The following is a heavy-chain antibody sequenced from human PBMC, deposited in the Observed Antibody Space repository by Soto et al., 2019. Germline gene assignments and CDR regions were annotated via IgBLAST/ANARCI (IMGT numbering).Heavy chain of an antibody. J-gene: IGHJ6*02. D-gene: IGHD5-18*01. CDR1: GFTFSSYW. Sequence: SGGSLRLSCAASGFTFSSYWMSWVRQAPGKGLEWVANIKQDGSEKYYVDSVKGRFTISRDNAKNSLYLQMNSLRAEDTAVYYCARDGYSYGFYYYYYGMDVWGQGTTVTVSS. CDR2: IKQDGSEK. V-gene: IGHV3-7*01. CDR3: ARDGYSYGFYYYYYGMDV.